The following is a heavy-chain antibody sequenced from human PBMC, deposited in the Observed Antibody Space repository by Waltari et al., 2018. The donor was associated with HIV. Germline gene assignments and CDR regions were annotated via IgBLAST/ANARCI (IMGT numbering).Heavy chain of an antibody. Sequence: QVQLVQSGAEVKKPGASVMVSCTACGYTFTSYGITWVRQAPGQGLEWMGWISAYNGHTNYAQKLQGRVTMNTDTSTSTAYMDLRSLRSDDTAFYYCARALWSGYYTPYYFDYWGQGTLVTVSS. CDR1: GYTFTSYG. J-gene: IGHJ4*02. D-gene: IGHD3-3*01. CDR3: ARALWSGYYTPYYFDY. V-gene: IGHV1-18*01. CDR2: ISAYNGHT.